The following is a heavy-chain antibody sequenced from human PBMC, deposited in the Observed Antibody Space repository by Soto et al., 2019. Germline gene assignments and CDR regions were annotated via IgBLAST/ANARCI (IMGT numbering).Heavy chain of an antibody. CDR2: FDPQDGET. CDR3: ARVRYSGYGGLFGY. Sequence: ASVKGSCYVSGYTVTELSIHTVRHAPGKGLERIGGFDPQDGETIYAQKIQTRVTTTEDTSTQTPDMELSSLRSEDTAVYYCARVRYSGYGGLFGYWGQGTLVTAPQ. D-gene: IGHD5-12*01. J-gene: IGHJ4*02. V-gene: IGHV1-24*01. CDR1: GYTVTELS.